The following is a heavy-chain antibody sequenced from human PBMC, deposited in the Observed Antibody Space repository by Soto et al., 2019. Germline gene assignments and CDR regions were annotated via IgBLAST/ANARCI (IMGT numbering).Heavy chain of an antibody. CDR1: GYSFTSYW. D-gene: IGHD5-12*01. J-gene: IGHJ4*02. CDR3: GVGSGPEVDPGIDY. CDR2: YLPGDSGT. Sequence: GESLKISCKGSGYSFTSYWIGWVRQMPGKGLKWKGLYLPGDSGTRYSTSYQGQVTISADKSISTAYLRWISLKASATAMYYYGVGSGPEVDPGIDYWGQGTLVTVSS. V-gene: IGHV5-51*01.